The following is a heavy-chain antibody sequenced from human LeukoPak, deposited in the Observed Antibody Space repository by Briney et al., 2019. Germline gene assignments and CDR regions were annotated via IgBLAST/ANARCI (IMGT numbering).Heavy chain of an antibody. V-gene: IGHV1-69*05. CDR2: IIPIFGTA. Sequence: SVKVSCKASGGTFSSYAISWVRQAPGQGLEWMGRIIPIFGTADYAQKFQGRVTITTDESTSTAYMELSSLRSEDTAVYYCARDRDLRFGELLWWFDPWGQGTLVTVSS. J-gene: IGHJ5*02. D-gene: IGHD3-10*01. CDR3: ARDRDLRFGELLWWFDP. CDR1: GGTFSSYA.